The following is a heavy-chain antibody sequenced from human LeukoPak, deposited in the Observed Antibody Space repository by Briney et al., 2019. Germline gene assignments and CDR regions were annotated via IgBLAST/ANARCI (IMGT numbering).Heavy chain of an antibody. V-gene: IGHV1-46*01. CDR3: ARDDYYDSSGYYRGGGYHDY. CDR1: GYTFTNYY. Sequence: ASVKVSCKASGYTFTNYYMHWVRQAPGQGLEWMGIINPSGGSTSYAQKFQGRVTMTRDTSTSTVYMELSSLRSEDTAVYYCARDDYYDSSGYYRGGGYHDYWGQGTLVTVSS. CDR2: INPSGGST. D-gene: IGHD3-22*01. J-gene: IGHJ4*02.